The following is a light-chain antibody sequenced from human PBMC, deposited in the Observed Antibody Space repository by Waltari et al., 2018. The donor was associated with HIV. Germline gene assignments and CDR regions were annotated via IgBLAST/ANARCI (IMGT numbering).Light chain of an antibody. J-gene: IGLJ3*02. V-gene: IGLV1-47*01. CDR1: SSNIGSNY. CDR2: TNN. Sequence: QSVLTQPPSASGTPGQRVTISCSGSSSNIGSNYVYWYQQLPGTAPKPLIYTNNPRPSGVPDRFSGSKSGTSASLAISGLRSEDEADYYCAAWDDSLWVFGGGTKLTVL. CDR3: AAWDDSLWV.